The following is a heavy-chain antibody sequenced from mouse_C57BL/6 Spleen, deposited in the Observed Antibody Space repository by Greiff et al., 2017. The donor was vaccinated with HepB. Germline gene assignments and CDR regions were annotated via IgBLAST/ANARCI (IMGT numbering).Heavy chain of an antibody. D-gene: IGHD2-5*01. Sequence: DVKLQESGGGLVKPGGSLKLSCAASGFTFSSYAMSWVRQTPEKRLEWVATISDGGSYTYYPDNVKGRFTISRDNAKNNLYLQMSHLKSEDTAMYYCARAPAYYSNYGYFDVWGTGTTVTVSS. J-gene: IGHJ1*03. CDR1: GFTFSSYA. V-gene: IGHV5-4*03. CDR3: ARAPAYYSNYGYFDV. CDR2: ISDGGSYT.